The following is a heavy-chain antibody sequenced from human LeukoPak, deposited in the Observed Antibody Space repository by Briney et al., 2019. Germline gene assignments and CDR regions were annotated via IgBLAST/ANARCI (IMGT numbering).Heavy chain of an antibody. Sequence: GGSLRLSCAASGFTFITYTMDWVRQAPGKGLEWVSSISSSRDYIYYADSVKGRFTISRDDAKNLLYLDMNSLRAEDTAVYYCARGHTAVTRHFDFWGQGTLVTVSS. CDR1: GFTFITYT. CDR3: ARGHTAVTRHFDF. V-gene: IGHV3-21*01. CDR2: ISSSRDYI. D-gene: IGHD4-17*01. J-gene: IGHJ4*02.